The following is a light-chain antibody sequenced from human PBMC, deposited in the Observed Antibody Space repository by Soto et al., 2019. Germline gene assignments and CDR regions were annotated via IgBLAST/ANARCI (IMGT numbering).Light chain of an antibody. J-gene: IGKJ1*01. CDR1: QSVSSSY. CDR3: QQYGSSPWT. Sequence: EIVFTQSPGTLSLSPGERATLSCRASQSVSSSYLAWYQQKPGQAPRLLIYGASSRETGIPERFSCSGAGTECTRTISRLEPEDVAVYYCQQYGSSPWTFGQGTKVDIK. V-gene: IGKV3-20*01. CDR2: GAS.